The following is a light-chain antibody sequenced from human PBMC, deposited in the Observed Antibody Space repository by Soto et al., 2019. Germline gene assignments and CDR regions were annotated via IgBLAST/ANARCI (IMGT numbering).Light chain of an antibody. J-gene: IGKJ4*01. CDR2: DAS. V-gene: IGKV3D-15*01. CDR3: LQDYNYPLT. Sequence: EIVMTQSPATLSVSPGERATLSCRASQSVNIYLGLYQQKPGQAPRLLIYDASNRATGIPARFRGSGSGTDFTLTISGLQLEDFATYYCLQDYNYPLTFGGGTKVDIK. CDR1: QSVNIY.